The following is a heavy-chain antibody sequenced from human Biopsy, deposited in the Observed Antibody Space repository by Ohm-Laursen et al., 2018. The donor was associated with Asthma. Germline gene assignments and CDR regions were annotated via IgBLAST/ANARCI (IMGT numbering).Heavy chain of an antibody. CDR3: AKARCYYFYGDMEV. D-gene: IGHD3-3*01. CDR2: ISPIFGSI. Sequence: GSSAKVSCKPSGGTLNNYAINWVRQAPGQGLEWMGGISPIFGSIKYAQKFQDRVTISADVFRNTVHLELSSLRSEDTAVLYCAKARCYYFYGDMEVWGQGTTVTVSS. V-gene: IGHV1-69*01. CDR1: GGTLNNYA. J-gene: IGHJ6*02.